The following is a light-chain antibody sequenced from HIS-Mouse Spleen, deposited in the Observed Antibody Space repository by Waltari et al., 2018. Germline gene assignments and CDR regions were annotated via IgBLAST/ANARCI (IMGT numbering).Light chain of an antibody. CDR3: SSYAGSNNLV. J-gene: IGLJ2*01. CDR1: SSDVGGYNY. Sequence: QSALTQPPSASGSPGQSVTISCTGTSSDVGGYNYVSWYQQHPGKAPKLMIYDVSKRPSGVPDRFSGSKSGKTASLTVAGLQAEDEADYYCSSYAGSNNLVFGGGTKLTVL. V-gene: IGLV2-8*01. CDR2: DVS.